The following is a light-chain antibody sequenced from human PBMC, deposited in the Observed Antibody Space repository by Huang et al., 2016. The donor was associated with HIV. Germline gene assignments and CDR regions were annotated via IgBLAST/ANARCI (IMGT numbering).Light chain of an antibody. CDR3: QQYGVSPRT. Sequence: EIVLTQSPGTQSLSPGERATLSCRASQSVSSRNRAWYQQNPGQAPRLLTYGQSNRATGIPDRFSGSGSGTDFTLTISRLEPEDFAVYYCQQYGVSPRTFGQGTKLEIK. V-gene: IGKV3-20*01. J-gene: IGKJ2*01. CDR2: GQS. CDR1: QSVSSRN.